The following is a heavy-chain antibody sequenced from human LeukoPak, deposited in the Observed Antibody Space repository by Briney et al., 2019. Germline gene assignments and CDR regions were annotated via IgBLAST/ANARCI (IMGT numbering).Heavy chain of an antibody. V-gene: IGHV3-7*01. CDR2: VKEDESEK. CDR3: ARRYFDY. CDR1: GFNFSSFW. J-gene: IGHJ4*02. Sequence: GGSLRLSCAASGFNFSSFWMSWVRQAPGKGLEWVANVKEDESEKYYVDSVKGRFTISRDNAKNSLYLQMNSLRAEDTAVYYCARRYFDYWGQGTLVAVSS.